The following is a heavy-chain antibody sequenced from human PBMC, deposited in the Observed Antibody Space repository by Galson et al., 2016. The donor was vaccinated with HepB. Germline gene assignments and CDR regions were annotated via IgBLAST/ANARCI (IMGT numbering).Heavy chain of an antibody. D-gene: IGHD6-19*01. V-gene: IGHV3-13*01. CDR1: GLTFSRYD. Sequence: SLRLSCAASGLTFSRYDMHWVRHVTGKGLEWVSAIGTAGDTYYPGSVKGRFTISRENAKNSLYLQMNSLRVEDTALYYCAKAPQKYSSGWYYYNWGQGALVTVSS. CDR2: IGTAGDT. J-gene: IGHJ4*02. CDR3: AKAPQKYSSGWYYYN.